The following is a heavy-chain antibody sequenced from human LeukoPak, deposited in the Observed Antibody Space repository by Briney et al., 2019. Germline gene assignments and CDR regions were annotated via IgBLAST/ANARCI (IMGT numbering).Heavy chain of an antibody. CDR3: AKEYTGTFSPFPSYFDN. CDR2: ITGSGGRT. D-gene: IGHD1-26*01. V-gene: IGHV3-23*01. CDR1: GFTFSRAW. Sequence: GGSLRLSCAASGFTFSRAWINWVRQAPGKGLEGVSAITGSGGRTYYADSVKGRFTISRDNSKNTLYLQMNSLRAEDTAIYYCAKEYTGTFSPFPSYFDNWGQGTLVTVSS. J-gene: IGHJ4*02.